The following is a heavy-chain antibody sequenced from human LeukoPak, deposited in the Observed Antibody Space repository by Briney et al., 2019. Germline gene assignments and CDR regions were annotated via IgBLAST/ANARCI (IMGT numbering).Heavy chain of an antibody. Sequence: SETLSLTCAVYGGSFSGYYWSWIRQPPGKGLEWIGEINHSGSTNYNPSLKSRVTISVDTSKNQFSLELSSVTAADTAVYYCARCGYRCDYWGQGTLVTVSS. CDR1: GGSFSGYY. CDR3: ARCGYRCDY. V-gene: IGHV4-34*01. CDR2: INHSGST. D-gene: IGHD5-12*01. J-gene: IGHJ4*02.